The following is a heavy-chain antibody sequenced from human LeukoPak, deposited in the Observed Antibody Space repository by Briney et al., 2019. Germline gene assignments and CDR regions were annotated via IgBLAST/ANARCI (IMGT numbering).Heavy chain of an antibody. V-gene: IGHV1-18*01. Sequence: ASVKVSCKASGYTFTSYGISWVRQAPGQGLEWMGRISAYNGNTNYAQKLQGRVTMSTDTSTSTAYMELRSLRSDDTAVYYCARVSLVISLFDYWGQGTLVTVSS. D-gene: IGHD3-10*01. CDR3: ARVSLVISLFDY. CDR1: GYTFTSYG. CDR2: ISAYNGNT. J-gene: IGHJ4*02.